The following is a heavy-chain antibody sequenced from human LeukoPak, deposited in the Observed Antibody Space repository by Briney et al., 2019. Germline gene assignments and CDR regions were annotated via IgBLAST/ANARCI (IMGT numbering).Heavy chain of an antibody. CDR3: AKDKGRAYYDFWSGLSSWFDP. Sequence: GGSLRLSCAASGFTVSSNYMSWVRQAPGKGLEWVAVISYDGSNKYYADSVKGRFTISRDNSKNTLYLQMNSLRAEDTAVYYCAKDKGRAYYDFWSGLSSWFDPWGQGTLVTVSS. V-gene: IGHV3-30*18. CDR1: GFTVSSNY. J-gene: IGHJ5*02. CDR2: ISYDGSNK. D-gene: IGHD3-3*01.